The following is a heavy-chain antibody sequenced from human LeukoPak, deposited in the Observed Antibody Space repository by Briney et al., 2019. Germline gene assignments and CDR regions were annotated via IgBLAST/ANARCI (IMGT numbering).Heavy chain of an antibody. D-gene: IGHD6-19*01. J-gene: IGHJ4*02. Sequence: SVKVSCKASGGTFSSYAISWVRQAPGQGLEWMGGIIPIFGTANYAQKFQGRVTITADESTSTAYMELSSLRSEDTAVYYCARDLGSGGWYQRGLDYWGQGTLVTVSS. CDR2: IIPIFGTA. V-gene: IGHV1-69*13. CDR1: GGTFSSYA. CDR3: ARDLGSGGWYQRGLDY.